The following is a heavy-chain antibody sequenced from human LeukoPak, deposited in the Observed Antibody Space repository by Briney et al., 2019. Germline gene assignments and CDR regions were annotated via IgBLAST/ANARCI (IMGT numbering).Heavy chain of an antibody. D-gene: IGHD5-12*01. CDR2: ISWNSGSI. Sequence: PGGSLRLSCAASGFTFDDYAMHWVRQAPGKGLEWVSGISWNSGSIGYADSVKGRFTISRDNAKDSLYLQMNSLRAEDTALYYCAKVDSGYDSANDYWGQGTLVTVSS. J-gene: IGHJ4*02. V-gene: IGHV3-9*01. CDR1: GFTFDDYA. CDR3: AKVDSGYDSANDY.